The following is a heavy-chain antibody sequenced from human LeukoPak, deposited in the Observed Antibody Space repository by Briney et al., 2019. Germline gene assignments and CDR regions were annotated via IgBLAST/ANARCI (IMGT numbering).Heavy chain of an antibody. D-gene: IGHD3-10*01. CDR3: AKVAKYYYGPETYFFFEH. J-gene: IGHJ4*02. V-gene: IGHV4-4*07. Sequence: SETLHLTCTVSGGSISSYYWSWIRQPAGKGLEWIGHIYATGTTNYNPSLNSRVTMSIDRSKNQFSLNLRSVTAADTAVYYCAKVAKYYYGPETYFFFEHWGQGTLVTVSS. CDR1: GGSISSYY. CDR2: IYATGTT.